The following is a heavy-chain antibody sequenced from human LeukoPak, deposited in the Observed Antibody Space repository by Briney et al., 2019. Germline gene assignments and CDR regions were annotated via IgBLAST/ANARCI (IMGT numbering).Heavy chain of an antibody. V-gene: IGHV3-33*01. CDR1: GFTFSGYG. D-gene: IGHD1-26*01. CDR3: ARESGSYYAVY. CDR2: IWYDGSNK. Sequence: GGSLRLSCAASGFTFSGYGMHWVRQAPGKGLEWVAVIWYDGSNKYYADSVKGRFTISRDNSKNTLYLQMNSLRAEDTAVYYCARESGSYYAVYWGQGTLVTVSS. J-gene: IGHJ4*02.